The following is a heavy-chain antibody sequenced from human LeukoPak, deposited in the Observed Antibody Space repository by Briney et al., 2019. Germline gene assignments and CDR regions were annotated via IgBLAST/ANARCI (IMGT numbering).Heavy chain of an antibody. J-gene: IGHJ6*03. CDR3: ARTTVTTSYYYYYMDV. V-gene: IGHV3-11*01. Sequence: PGGSLRLSCAASGFTFSDYYMTWIRQAPGKGLEWVSYISIIGSTIYYADSVKGRFTISRDNSKNTLYLQMNSLRAEDTAVYYCARTTVTTSYYYYYMDVWGKGTTVTISS. D-gene: IGHD4-17*01. CDR2: ISIIGSTI. CDR1: GFTFSDYY.